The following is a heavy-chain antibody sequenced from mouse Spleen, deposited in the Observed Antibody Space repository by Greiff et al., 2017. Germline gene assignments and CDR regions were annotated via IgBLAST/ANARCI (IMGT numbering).Heavy chain of an antibody. CDR1: GYSFTDYN. CDR3: ARSKYGNYLYAMDY. J-gene: IGHJ4*01. V-gene: IGHV1-39*01. Sequence: RKESGPELVKPGASVKISCKASGYSFTDYNMNWVKQSNGKSLEWIGVINPNYGTTSYNQKFKGKATLTVDQSSSTAYMQLNSLTSEDSAVYYCARSKYGNYLYAMDYWGQGTSVTVSS. CDR2: INPNYGTT. D-gene: IGHD2-10*02.